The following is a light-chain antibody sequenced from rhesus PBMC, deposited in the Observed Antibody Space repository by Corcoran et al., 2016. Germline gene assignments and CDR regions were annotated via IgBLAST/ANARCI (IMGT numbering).Light chain of an antibody. CDR2: AAS. Sequence: DIQMTQSPSSLSASVGDRVTVTCRASQGINKELSWYQQKPGKAPPLLIDAASSLQTGVSSRFSGSGTGTDYTLTISSLQPEDVATYYGRQDYTTPWTCGQGTKVEIK. CDR3: RQDYTTPWT. J-gene: IGKJ1*01. CDR1: QGINKE. V-gene: IGKV1-94*01.